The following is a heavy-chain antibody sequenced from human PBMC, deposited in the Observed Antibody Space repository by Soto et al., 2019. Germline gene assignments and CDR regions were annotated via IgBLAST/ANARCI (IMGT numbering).Heavy chain of an antibody. CDR3: AKDLSSGWSDYYYYGMDV. V-gene: IGHV3-23*01. Sequence: GGCLILSCADSGCTFSGYAMGWLRQAPWKWLEWVSAISGSGGSTYYEDSVKGRFTISRDNSKNTLYLQMNSLRAEDTAVYYCAKDLSSGWSDYYYYGMDVWGQGTTVTVSS. D-gene: IGHD6-19*01. CDR2: ISGSGGST. J-gene: IGHJ6*02. CDR1: GCTFSGYA.